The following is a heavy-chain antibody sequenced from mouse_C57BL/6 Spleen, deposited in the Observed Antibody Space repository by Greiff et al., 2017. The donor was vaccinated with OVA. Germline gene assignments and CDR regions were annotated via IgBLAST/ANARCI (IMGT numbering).Heavy chain of an antibody. CDR1: GYTFTSYW. V-gene: IGHV1-64*01. D-gene: IGHD1-1*01. J-gene: IGHJ2*01. CDR2: IHPNSGST. CDR3: AESSSYYFDY. Sequence: QVHVKQSGAELVKPGASVKLSCKASGYTFTSYWMHWVKQRPGQGLEWIGMIHPNSGSTNYNEKFKSKATLTVDKSSSTAYMQLSSLTSEDSAVYYCAESSSYYFDYWGQGTTLTVSS.